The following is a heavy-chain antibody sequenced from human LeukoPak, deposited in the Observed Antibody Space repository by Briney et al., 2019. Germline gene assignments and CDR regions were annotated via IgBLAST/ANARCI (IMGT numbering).Heavy chain of an antibody. CDR3: AKDIGVGSCNGCLFDY. D-gene: IGHD2-15*01. Sequence: GGSLRLSCAASGFTFDDYTMHWVRQAPGKGLEWGSLISWDGGSTYYADSVKGRFTISRDNSKNSLYLQMNSLRTEDTALYYCAKDIGVGSCNGCLFDYWGQGTLVTVSS. V-gene: IGHV3-43*01. J-gene: IGHJ4*02. CDR1: GFTFDDYT. CDR2: ISWDGGST.